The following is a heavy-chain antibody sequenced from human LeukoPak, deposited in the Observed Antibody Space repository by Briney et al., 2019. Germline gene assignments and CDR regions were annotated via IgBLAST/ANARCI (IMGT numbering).Heavy chain of an antibody. D-gene: IGHD2-21*02. V-gene: IGHV3-30*03. J-gene: IGHJ4*02. Sequence: GGSLRLSCAASGFTFSSYGMHWVRQAPGKGLEWVAVISYDGSNKYYADSVKGRFTISRDNSKNTLYLQMNSLRAEDTAVYYCAYCGGDCYYFDYWGQGTLVTVSS. CDR1: GFTFSSYG. CDR2: ISYDGSNK. CDR3: AYCGGDCYYFDY.